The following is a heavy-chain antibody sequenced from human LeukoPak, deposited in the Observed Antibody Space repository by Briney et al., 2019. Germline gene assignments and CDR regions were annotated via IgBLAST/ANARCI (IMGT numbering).Heavy chain of an antibody. CDR3: ARDGGYSSSWYRSYFDY. D-gene: IGHD6-13*01. V-gene: IGHV3-7*03. J-gene: IGHJ4*02. CDR2: IKQDGSEK. Sequence: GGSLRLSCAASGFTFSSYWMSWVCQAPGKGLEWVATIKQDGSEKYYVDSVKGRFTISRDNAKNSLYLLMNSLRAEDTAVYYCARDGGYSSSWYRSYFDYWGQGTLVTVSS. CDR1: GFTFSSYW.